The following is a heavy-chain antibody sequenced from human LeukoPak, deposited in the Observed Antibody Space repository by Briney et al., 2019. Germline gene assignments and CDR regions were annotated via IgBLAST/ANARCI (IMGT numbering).Heavy chain of an antibody. V-gene: IGHV3-21*01. J-gene: IGHJ4*02. Sequence: GGSLRLSCAASGFTFSSYSMNWVRQAPGKGLEWVSSISSSSSYIYYADSVKGRFTISRDNAKNSLYLQMNSLRAEDTAVYYCARDDDRSGSPPLFDYWGQGTLVTVSS. CDR1: GFTFSSYS. D-gene: IGHD6-25*01. CDR2: ISSSSSYI. CDR3: ARDDDRSGSPPLFDY.